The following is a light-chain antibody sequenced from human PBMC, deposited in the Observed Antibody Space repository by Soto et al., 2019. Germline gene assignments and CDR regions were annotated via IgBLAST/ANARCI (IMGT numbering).Light chain of an antibody. V-gene: IGKV1-17*01. CDR3: LQHNTYPLS. CDR2: AVS. CDR1: QSINNF. Sequence: DVQMTQSPPSLSASQGDRVSISCRASQSINNFLHWYQQKPGKAPTRLIYAVSSLQNGVPSRFSGTGSGTEFTLTISSLQPEDFATYYCLQHNTYPLSFGGGTRVEIK. J-gene: IGKJ4*01.